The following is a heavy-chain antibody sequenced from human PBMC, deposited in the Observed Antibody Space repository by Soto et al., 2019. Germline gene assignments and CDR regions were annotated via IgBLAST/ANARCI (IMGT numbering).Heavy chain of an antibody. D-gene: IGHD2-8*02. J-gene: IGHJ4*02. CDR2: VTPRNGDT. Sequence: QGQLVQSGAEMKKPGASVKVSCNASGYTFTSYDINWVRQAAGQGPEWMGSVTPRNGDTAFAQKYQGRVTVTSNTSMSTVYMELSNLRSDDTAVYYCARGGSYWARRHYFDSWGQGTLVTVSS. CDR3: ARGGSYWARRHYFDS. CDR1: GYTFTSYD. V-gene: IGHV1-8*02.